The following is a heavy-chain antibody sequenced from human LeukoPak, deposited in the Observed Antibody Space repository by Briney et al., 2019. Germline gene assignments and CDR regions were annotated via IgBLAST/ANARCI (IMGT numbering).Heavy chain of an antibody. Sequence: ASETLSLTCTVSGGSISSYYWSWIRQTPGKGLEWIGYIYYSGSTNYNPSLKSRVTISVDTSKNQLSLKLSSVTAADTAVYYCARQPPHCSSTSCYSYYYGMDVWGQGTTVTVSS. V-gene: IGHV4-59*08. D-gene: IGHD2-2*01. CDR3: ARQPPHCSSTSCYSYYYGMDV. J-gene: IGHJ6*02. CDR1: GGSISSYY. CDR2: IYYSGST.